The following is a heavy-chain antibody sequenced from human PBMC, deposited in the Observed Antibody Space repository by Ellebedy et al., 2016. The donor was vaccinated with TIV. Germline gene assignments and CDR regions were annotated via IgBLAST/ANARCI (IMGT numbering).Heavy chain of an antibody. Sequence: GGSLRLSCAVSGFSVSGNYMSWVRQPPGKGLEWVSIIYSSGITYYPDSVKGRSTISRDTSKNTVSLQINSLRAEDTAVYYCSRVDLGLAFHSWGRGTLVTVSS. CDR3: SRVDLGLAFHS. D-gene: IGHD3/OR15-3a*01. CDR1: GFSVSGNY. J-gene: IGHJ5*01. V-gene: IGHV3-53*01. CDR2: IYSSGIT.